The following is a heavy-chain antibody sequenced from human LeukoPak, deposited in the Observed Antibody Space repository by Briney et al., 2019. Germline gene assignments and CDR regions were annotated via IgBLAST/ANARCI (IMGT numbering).Heavy chain of an antibody. CDR1: GGSFSGYY. CDR3: AGNYYGSGSYYSEDRY. J-gene: IGHJ4*02. Sequence: PSETLSLTCAVYGGSFSGYYWSWIRQPPGKGLEWIGEINHSGNTNYNPSLKSRVTISVDMSKNQFSLKLSSVTAADTAVYYCAGNYYGSGSYYSEDRYWGQGTLVTVSS. D-gene: IGHD3-10*01. V-gene: IGHV4-34*01. CDR2: INHSGNT.